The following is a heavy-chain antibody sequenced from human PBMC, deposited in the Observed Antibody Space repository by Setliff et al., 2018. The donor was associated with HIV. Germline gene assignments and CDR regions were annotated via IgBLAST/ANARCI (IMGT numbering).Heavy chain of an antibody. CDR3: TRAPPNTVGASFDY. CDR1: GFTFRNYW. V-gene: IGHV3-74*01. Sequence: GGSLRLSCVASGFTFRNYWMHWVRQVPGKGLVWVPRINSDGSTITYADSVKDRFTISRDNAKNTLYLQMSSLRADDTAIYYCTRAPPNTVGASFDYWGQGTLVTVSS. D-gene: IGHD1-26*01. J-gene: IGHJ4*02. CDR2: INSDGSTI.